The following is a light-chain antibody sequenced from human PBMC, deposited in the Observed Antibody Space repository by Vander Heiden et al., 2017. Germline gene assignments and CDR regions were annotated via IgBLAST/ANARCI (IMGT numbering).Light chain of an antibody. V-gene: IGKV1-9*01. CDR2: AAS. CDR3: QQLNDYPLT. Sequence: LTQSPSFLSASVGDRVTITCRASQGISSFLAWYQQKPGKPPNVLMYAASTLQSGVPSRFSGSASGTEFTLTISSLQPEDFATYYCQQLNDYPLTFGGGTKVGIK. J-gene: IGKJ4*01. CDR1: QGISSF.